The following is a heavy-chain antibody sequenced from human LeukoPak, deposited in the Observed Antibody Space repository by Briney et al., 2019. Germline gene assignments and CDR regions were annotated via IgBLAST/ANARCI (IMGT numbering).Heavy chain of an antibody. V-gene: IGHV1-46*01. J-gene: IGHJ4*02. CDR2: IYPRDGST. Sequence: ASVKVSCKASGYTFTSYYMHWVRQAPGQGLEWMGMIYPRDGSTGYAQKFQGRVTVTRDTSTSTVHVEPSGLRSEDTAVYYCARDQEGFDYWGQGTLVTVSS. CDR3: ARDQEGFDY. CDR1: GYTFTSYY.